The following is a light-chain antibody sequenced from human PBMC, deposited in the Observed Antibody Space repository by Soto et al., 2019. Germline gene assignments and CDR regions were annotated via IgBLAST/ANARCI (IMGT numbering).Light chain of an antibody. Sequence: DIQMTQSPSSLSASVGDRVTITCRASQGIGSTLGWYQQKPGKAPTPLIFAASNLQSGVPSRFSGSGSGTEFTLTISSLQPEDFATYYCLQHNSYPLTFGGGTKVDIK. V-gene: IGKV1-17*01. J-gene: IGKJ4*01. CDR1: QGIGST. CDR2: AAS. CDR3: LQHNSYPLT.